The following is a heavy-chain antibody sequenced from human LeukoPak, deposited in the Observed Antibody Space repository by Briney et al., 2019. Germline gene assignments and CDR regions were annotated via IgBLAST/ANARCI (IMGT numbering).Heavy chain of an antibody. V-gene: IGHV4-59*12. CDR2: IYYSGGT. Sequence: SETLSLTCTVSGGSISSYYWSWIRQPPGKGLEWIGYIYYSGGTNYNPSLKSRVTISVDTSKNQFSLKLSSVTAADTAVYYCARPFVGRTLYYYYYMDVWGKGTTVTVSS. J-gene: IGHJ6*03. CDR3: ARPFVGRTLYYYYYMDV. CDR1: GGSISSYY.